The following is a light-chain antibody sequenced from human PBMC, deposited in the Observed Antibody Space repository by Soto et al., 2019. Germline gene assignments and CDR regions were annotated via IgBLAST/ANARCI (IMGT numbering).Light chain of an antibody. CDR2: KGS. CDR1: QSLVYSDGNTY. V-gene: IGKV2-30*01. J-gene: IGKJ3*01. CDR3: MQGAHWPFS. Sequence: DVVMTQSPLSLPVTLGQPASISCTSSQSLVYSDGNTYLTWFQQRPGQSPRRRIYKGSRRDSGVPDRFSGSGSGTDFALKISRVEAEDVGVYYCMQGAHWPFSFGPGTKVDIK.